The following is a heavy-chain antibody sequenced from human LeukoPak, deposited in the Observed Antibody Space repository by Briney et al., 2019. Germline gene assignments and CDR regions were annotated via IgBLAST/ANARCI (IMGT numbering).Heavy chain of an antibody. CDR2: IIPILGIA. CDR3: ARTGFGELSLMDV. J-gene: IGHJ6*02. CDR1: GGTLSSYA. Sequence: GASVKVSCKASGGTLSSYAISWVRQAPGQGLEWMGRIIPILGIANYAQKFQGRVTITADKSTSTAYMELSSLRSEDTAVYYCARTGFGELSLMDVWGQGTTVTVSS. D-gene: IGHD3-10*01. V-gene: IGHV1-69*04.